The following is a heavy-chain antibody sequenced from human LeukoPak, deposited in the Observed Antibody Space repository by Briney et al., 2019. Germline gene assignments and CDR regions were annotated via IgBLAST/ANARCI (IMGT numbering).Heavy chain of an antibody. D-gene: IGHD3-10*01. Sequence: SETLSLTCTVSGGSISSYYWNWIRQPPGKGLEWIGYIYYSGSTNYNPSLKSRVTISVDTSKNQFSLKLNSVTAADTAVYYCARDRYYDSGSYYNWGQGTLVTVSS. J-gene: IGHJ4*02. CDR3: ARDRYYDSGSYYN. V-gene: IGHV4-59*01. CDR1: GGSISSYY. CDR2: IYYSGST.